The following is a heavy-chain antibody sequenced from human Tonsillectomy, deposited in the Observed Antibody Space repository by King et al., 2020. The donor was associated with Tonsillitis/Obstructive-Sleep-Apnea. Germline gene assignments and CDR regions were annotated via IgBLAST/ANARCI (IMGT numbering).Heavy chain of an antibody. CDR2: ISGSGGST. CDR1: GFTFSSYA. Sequence: VQLVESGGGLVQPGGSLRLSCAASGFTFSSYAMSWVRQAPGKGLEWVSAISGSGGSTYYADSVKGRFTISRDNSKNTLYLQMNSLRAEDTAVYYCAKDHKPEVVIAIKGFDYWGQGTLVTVSS. D-gene: IGHD2-21*01. V-gene: IGHV3-23*04. CDR3: AKDHKPEVVIAIKGFDY. J-gene: IGHJ4*02.